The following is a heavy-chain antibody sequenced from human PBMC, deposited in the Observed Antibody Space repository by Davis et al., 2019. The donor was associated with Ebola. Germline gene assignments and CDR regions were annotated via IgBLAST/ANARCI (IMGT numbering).Heavy chain of an antibody. Sequence: GESLKISCATSGFTFGTYAMTWVRQAPGKGLEWVSVIGSRGGNIFYADSVKGRFTTSRDDSENTLYLQMNSLRAEDTAVYYCVKVGQWLIFDYWGQGTLVVVSS. J-gene: IGHJ4*02. D-gene: IGHD6-19*01. CDR3: VKVGQWLIFDY. CDR1: GFTFGTYA. V-gene: IGHV3-23*01. CDR2: IGSRGGNI.